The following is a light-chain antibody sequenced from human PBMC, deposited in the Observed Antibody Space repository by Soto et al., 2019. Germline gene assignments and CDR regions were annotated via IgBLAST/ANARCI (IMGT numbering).Light chain of an antibody. CDR3: AAWDDSLDGGV. Sequence: QSVLTQPPSASGTPGQRVTISCSGSSSNIGSNTVNWYQQLPGTAPKLLIYSNNQRPSRVPDRFSGSKSGTSASLAISGLQSEDEADYYCAAWDDSLDGGVFGTGTKLTVL. CDR2: SNN. J-gene: IGLJ1*01. V-gene: IGLV1-44*01. CDR1: SSNIGSNT.